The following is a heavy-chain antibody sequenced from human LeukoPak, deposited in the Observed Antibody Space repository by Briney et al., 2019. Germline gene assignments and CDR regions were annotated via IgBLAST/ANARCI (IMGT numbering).Heavy chain of an antibody. CDR1: GFTFSSYG. D-gene: IGHD6-13*01. V-gene: IGHV3-30*03. CDR3: ARDGAAAGDYYYMDV. Sequence: GGSLRLSCAASGFTFSSYGMHWVRQAPGKGLEWVAVISYDGSNKYYADSVKGRFTISRDNSKNTLYLQMNSLRAEDTAVYYCARDGAAAGDYYYMDVWGKGTTVTVSS. J-gene: IGHJ6*03. CDR2: ISYDGSNK.